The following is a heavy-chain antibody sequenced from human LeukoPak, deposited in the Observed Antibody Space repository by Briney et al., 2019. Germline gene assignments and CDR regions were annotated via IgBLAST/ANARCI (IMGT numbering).Heavy chain of an antibody. CDR2: AYYSGST. CDR3: ARLGSWRKVRGVASFQH. CDR1: GGSVSSGSNY. J-gene: IGHJ1*01. V-gene: IGHV4-39*01. D-gene: IGHD3-10*01. Sequence: PSETLSLTCNVSGGSVSSGSNYWGWIRQPPGKGLEWIGSAYYSGSTYYNPSLKSRVTISVDTSRNQLSLKLSSVTAADTAVYYCARLGSWRKVRGVASFQHWGQGTLVTVSS.